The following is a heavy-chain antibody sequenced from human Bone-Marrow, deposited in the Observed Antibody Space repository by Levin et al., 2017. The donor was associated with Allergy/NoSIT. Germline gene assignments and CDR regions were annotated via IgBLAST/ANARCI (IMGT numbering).Heavy chain of an antibody. Sequence: QPGGSLRLSCAASGFTFSSHAMTWVRQAPGKGLEWVSAISDTGSGTYFADSVKGRFTISRDNSKNTLFLQMNSLRAEDTAVYYCAKDYYCGGGGCYGGVVGWGKGTAVTVSS. CDR1: GFTFSSHA. CDR3: AKDYYCGGGGCYGGVVG. V-gene: IGHV3-23*01. CDR2: ISDTGSGT. D-gene: IGHD2-15*01. J-gene: IGHJ6*04.